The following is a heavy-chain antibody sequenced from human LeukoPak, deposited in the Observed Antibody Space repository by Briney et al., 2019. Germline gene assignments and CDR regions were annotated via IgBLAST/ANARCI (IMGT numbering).Heavy chain of an antibody. D-gene: IGHD2-21*01. CDR3: ARALYFSAGVFDY. CDR2: IRSNGGST. V-gene: IGHV3-64*01. J-gene: IGHJ4*02. CDR1: GFTFSSYA. Sequence: PGGSLRLSCAASGFTFSSYAMHWVGQAPGKGLEYVSAIRSNGGSTYYANSVKGRFTISRDNAKNSLYLQMNSLRAEDTAVYYCARALYFSAGVFDYWGQGTLVTVSS.